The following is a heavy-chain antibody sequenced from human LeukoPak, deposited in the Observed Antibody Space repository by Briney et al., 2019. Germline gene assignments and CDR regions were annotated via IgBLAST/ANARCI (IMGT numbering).Heavy chain of an antibody. J-gene: IGHJ3*02. CDR1: GFTFSSYW. D-gene: IGHD3-10*01. CDR2: IKQDGSEK. Sequence: GSLRLSCAASGFTFSSYWMSWVRQAPGKGLEWVANIKQDGSEKYYVDSVKGRFTISRDNAKNSLYLQMNSLRAEDTAVYYCARDISRDPPMVRGVIIGGAFDIWGQGTMVTVSS. CDR3: ARDISRDPPMVRGVIIGGAFDI. V-gene: IGHV3-7*01.